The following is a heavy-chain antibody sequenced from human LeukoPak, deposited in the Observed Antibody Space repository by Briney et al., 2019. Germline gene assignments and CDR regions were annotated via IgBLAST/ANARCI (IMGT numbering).Heavy chain of an antibody. D-gene: IGHD6-19*01. Sequence: GASVKVSCKASGYTFTSYAMHWVRQAPGQRLEWMGWINAGNGNTKYSQKFQGRVTITRDTSASTAYMELSSLRSEDTAVYYCARTTPLKCSGWAFDYWGQGTLVTVSS. J-gene: IGHJ4*02. CDR3: ARTTPLKCSGWAFDY. CDR2: INAGNGNT. V-gene: IGHV1-3*01. CDR1: GYTFTSYA.